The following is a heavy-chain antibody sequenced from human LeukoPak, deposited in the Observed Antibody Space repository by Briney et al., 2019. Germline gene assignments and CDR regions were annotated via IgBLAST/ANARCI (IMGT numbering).Heavy chain of an antibody. D-gene: IGHD5-12*01. Sequence: TSETPSLTCAVSGYSISSGYYWGWIRQPPGKGLEWIGSIYHSGSTYYNPSLKSRVTISADTSKNQFSLKLSSVTAADTAVYYCARPGIVATIGSFDIWGQGTMVTVSS. V-gene: IGHV4-38-2*01. CDR2: IYHSGST. J-gene: IGHJ3*02. CDR1: GYSISSGYY. CDR3: ARPGIVATIGSFDI.